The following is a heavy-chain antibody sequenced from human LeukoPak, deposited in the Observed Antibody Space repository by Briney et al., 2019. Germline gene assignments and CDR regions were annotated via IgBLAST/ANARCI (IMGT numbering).Heavy chain of an antibody. D-gene: IGHD3-22*01. Sequence: QPGRSLRLSCAASGFTFSSYGMHWVRQAPGKGLEWVAVISYDGSNKCYADSVKGRFTISRDNSKNTLYLQMNSLRAEDTAVYYCAKDHYDSRAPSYWGQGTLVTVSS. CDR1: GFTFSSYG. V-gene: IGHV3-30*18. J-gene: IGHJ4*02. CDR2: ISYDGSNK. CDR3: AKDHYDSRAPSY.